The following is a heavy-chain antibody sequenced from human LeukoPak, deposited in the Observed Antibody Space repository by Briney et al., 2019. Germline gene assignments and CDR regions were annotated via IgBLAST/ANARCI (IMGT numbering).Heavy chain of an antibody. Sequence: GGSLRLSCAVSGLTFSSSWMDWVRQAPGKGLEWVASINPDGNKKYSADSVKGRFTISRDNTENSLYLQMNGLRVEDTAFYCCARDLAYSRLDYWGQGMLVTASS. CDR3: ARDLAYSRLDY. CDR2: INPDGNKK. J-gene: IGHJ4*02. CDR1: GLTFSSSW. D-gene: IGHD5-18*01. V-gene: IGHV3-7*01.